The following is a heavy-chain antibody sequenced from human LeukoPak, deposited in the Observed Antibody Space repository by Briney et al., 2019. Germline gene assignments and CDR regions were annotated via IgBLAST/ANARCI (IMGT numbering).Heavy chain of an antibody. D-gene: IGHD5-24*01. V-gene: IGHV3-7*04. CDR1: GFTFSSYW. Sequence: GGSLGLSCAASGFTFSSYWISWVRQAPGEGLEWVGNIKHDGSEEYYVGSVKGRFTISRDNAKNSLYLQMNSLRAEDTAVYYCARDRLDGGYNLDYYYGMDVWGQGTTVTVSS. CDR2: IKHDGSEE. CDR3: ARDRLDGGYNLDYYYGMDV. J-gene: IGHJ6*02.